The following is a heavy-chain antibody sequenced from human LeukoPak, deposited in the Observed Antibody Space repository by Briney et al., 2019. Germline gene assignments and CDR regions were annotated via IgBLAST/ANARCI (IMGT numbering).Heavy chain of an antibody. D-gene: IGHD2-2*01. V-gene: IGHV4-39*01. CDR3: ASYRGRPLGFVVVPAATDY. CDR1: GGSISSSSYY. Sequence: PSETLSLTCTVSGGSISSSSYYWGWIRQPPGKGLEWIGSIYYSGSTYYNPSLKSRVTISVDTSKNQFSLKLSSVTAADTAVYYCASYRGRPLGFVVVPAATDYWGQGTLVTVSS. CDR2: IYYSGST. J-gene: IGHJ4*02.